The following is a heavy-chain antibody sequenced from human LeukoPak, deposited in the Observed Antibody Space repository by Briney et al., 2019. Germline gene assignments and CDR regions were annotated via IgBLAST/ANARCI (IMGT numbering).Heavy chain of an antibody. J-gene: IGHJ4*02. CDR2: IKEDGSDK. CDR3: ARNSGWFRFDY. D-gene: IGHD6-19*01. CDR1: GFTFSNYW. V-gene: IGHV3-7*03. Sequence: PGGSLRLSCAASGFTFSNYWMDWVRQSTGKGLEWVANIKEDGSDKYYVDSVKGRFTISRDNAKNSLYLQMNSLRAEDTAVYYCARNSGWFRFDYWGQGTLVTVSS.